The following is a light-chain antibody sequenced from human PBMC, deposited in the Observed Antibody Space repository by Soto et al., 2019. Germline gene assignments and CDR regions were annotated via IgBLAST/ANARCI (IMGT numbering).Light chain of an antibody. CDR3: QHYNSYSEA. Sequence: DIQMTQSPSTLSGSVGDRVTITCRASQTISSWLAWYQQKPGKAPKLLIYKASTLKSGVPSRFSGSGSGTEFTLTISSLQPDDFATYYCQHYNSYSEAFSQGTKVDSK. V-gene: IGKV1-5*03. CDR2: KAS. J-gene: IGKJ1*01. CDR1: QTISSW.